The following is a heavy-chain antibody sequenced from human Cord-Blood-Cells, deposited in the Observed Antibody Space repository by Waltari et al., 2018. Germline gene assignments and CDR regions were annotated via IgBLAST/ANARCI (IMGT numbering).Heavy chain of an antibody. CDR2: IYPGDSDT. V-gene: IGHV5-51*01. Sequence: QMPGKGLEWMGIIYPGDSDTRYSPSFQGQVTISADKSISTAYLQWSSLKASDTAMYYCARHSSSSRYYFDYWGQGTLVTVSS. D-gene: IGHD6-6*01. CDR3: ARHSSSSRYYFDY. J-gene: IGHJ4*02.